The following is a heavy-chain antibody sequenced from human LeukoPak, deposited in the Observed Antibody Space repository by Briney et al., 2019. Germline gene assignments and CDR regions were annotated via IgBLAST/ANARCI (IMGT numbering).Heavy chain of an antibody. CDR2: ISHDGTNK. J-gene: IGHJ3*02. D-gene: IGHD4/OR15-4a*01. Sequence: GGSLRLSCAASGFTFSSYAMHWVRQAPGKGLEWVALISHDGTNKYYADSVRGRFTISRDNSNNTLYLQMNSLRAEDTAVYYCGSLTAFDIWGQGTMVTVS. CDR3: GSLTAFDI. V-gene: IGHV3-30*07. CDR1: GFTFSSYA.